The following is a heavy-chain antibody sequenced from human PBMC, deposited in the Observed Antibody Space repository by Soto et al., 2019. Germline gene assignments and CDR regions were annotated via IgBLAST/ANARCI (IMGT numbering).Heavy chain of an antibody. CDR1: GNTFTVSW. J-gene: IGHJ6*02. CDR3: ARHISKFRYCYYAMDV. CDR2: IYPGDYDT. Sequence: GAALKISSKPSGNTFTVSWIGWVHQLPAKGLEWMVIIYPGDYDTRYSPSFKGHVTGTVDKSTGTAYLECNTLTASDTAMYSCARHISKFRYCYYAMDVWGQGTMVTVSS. D-gene: IGHD4-4*01. V-gene: IGHV5-51*07.